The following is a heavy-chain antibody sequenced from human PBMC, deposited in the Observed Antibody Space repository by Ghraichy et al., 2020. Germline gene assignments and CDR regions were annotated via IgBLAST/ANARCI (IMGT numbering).Heavy chain of an antibody. CDR3: ARSRAGSKNAIFDL. CDR1: GFTFSIYS. J-gene: IGHJ4*02. Sequence: GGSLRLSCAASGFTFSIYSMDWVRQAPGKGLQWVSYISSSSKIYLADSVKGRFTVSRDNAKDSLYLQMNSLRDEDTAVYYCARSRAGSKNAIFDLWGQGTLVTVSS. D-gene: IGHD3-10*01. CDR2: ISSSSKI. V-gene: IGHV3-48*02.